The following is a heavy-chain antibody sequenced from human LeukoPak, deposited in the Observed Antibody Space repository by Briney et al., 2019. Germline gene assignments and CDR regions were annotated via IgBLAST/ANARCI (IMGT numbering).Heavy chain of an antibody. CDR3: ARGRRIKRENWFDP. CDR2: IYTSGST. D-gene: IGHD2/OR15-2a*01. V-gene: IGHV4-4*07. CDR1: GGSISSYY. Sequence: SETLSLTCTVSGGSISSYYWSWIRQPAGKGLEWIGRIYTSGSTNYNPSLKSRVTMSVDTSKNQFSLKLSSVTAADTAVYYCARGRRIKRENWFDPWGQGTLVTVSS. J-gene: IGHJ5*02.